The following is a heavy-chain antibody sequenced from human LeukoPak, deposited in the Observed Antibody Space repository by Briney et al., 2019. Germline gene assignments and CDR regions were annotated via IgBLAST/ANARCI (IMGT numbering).Heavy chain of an antibody. Sequence: GGSLRLSCAASGFAFSSYAMSWVRQAPGKGLEWVSAISGSGGSTYYADSVKGRFTISRDNSKNTLYLQMSSLRAEDTAVYYCAKDGGLSGTAFDIWGQGTMVTVSS. J-gene: IGHJ3*02. D-gene: IGHD2-15*01. CDR3: AKDGGLSGTAFDI. V-gene: IGHV3-23*01. CDR1: GFAFSSYA. CDR2: ISGSGGST.